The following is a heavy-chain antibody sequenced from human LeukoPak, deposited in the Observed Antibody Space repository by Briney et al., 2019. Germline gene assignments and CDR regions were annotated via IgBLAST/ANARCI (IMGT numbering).Heavy chain of an antibody. V-gene: IGHV3-74*01. D-gene: IGHD3-10*01. CDR1: GRSFGKEW. CDR2: INSERSST. Sequence: GVSLRLACGSAGRSFGKEWIHRGRQAHGKKLVWVSRINSERSSTSYADSVKARFTISRDNAKNTLYLQMNSLRAEDTAVYYCARELITMVRGVDYYYGMDVWGQGTTVTVSS. J-gene: IGHJ6*02. CDR3: ARELITMVRGVDYYYGMDV.